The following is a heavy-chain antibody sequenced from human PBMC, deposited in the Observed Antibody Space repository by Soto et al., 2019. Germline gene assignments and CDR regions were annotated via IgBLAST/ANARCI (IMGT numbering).Heavy chain of an antibody. CDR1: GLIFSDYA. V-gene: IGHV3-23*01. CDR2: ISGSGGNT. Sequence: PGGSLRLSCAASGLIFSDYAMSWVRQAPGKGLECVACISGSGGNTFYADSVKGRFTISRDNSKNTLSLHMNSLRVDDTAVYFWAKDRFGVDVHFDSWGQGTLVTVSS. D-gene: IGHD2-8*01. J-gene: IGHJ4*02. CDR3: AKDRFGVDVHFDS.